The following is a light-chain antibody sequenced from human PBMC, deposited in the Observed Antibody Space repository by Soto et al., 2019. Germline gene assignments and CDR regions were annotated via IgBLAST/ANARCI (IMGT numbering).Light chain of an antibody. CDR2: DVS. CDR1: GRDIGTYNY. J-gene: IGLJ3*02. CDR3: GSYSTSTTWV. V-gene: IGLV2-14*03. Sequence: QSALTQPASVSGSPGQSITISCTGTGRDIGTYNYVSWYQQHPGKAPKLIIHDVSDRPSGVSNRFSASKSANTASLTISGLQAEDAADYYCGSYSTSTTWVFGGGTKLTVL.